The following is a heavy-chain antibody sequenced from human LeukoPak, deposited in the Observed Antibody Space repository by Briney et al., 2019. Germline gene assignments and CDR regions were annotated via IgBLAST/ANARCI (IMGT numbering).Heavy chain of an antibody. Sequence: ASVKLSCKASGYMVSSYGLSWGRQAPGQGLELMGWISAYNGNTRYAPKCQGRVTLTTDTSTRTAYMEMRSLRSDHTAVYYCARDRRGRAVANPYYYNGMDVWGEGTTVTVSS. CDR2: ISAYNGNT. D-gene: IGHD6-19*01. J-gene: IGHJ6*04. CDR1: GYMVSSYG. CDR3: ARDRRGRAVANPYYYNGMDV. V-gene: IGHV1-18*01.